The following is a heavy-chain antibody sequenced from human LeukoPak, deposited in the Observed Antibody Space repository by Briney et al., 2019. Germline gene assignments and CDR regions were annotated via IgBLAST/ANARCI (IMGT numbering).Heavy chain of an antibody. Sequence: GGSLRLSCAASGFTFSSYWMSWVRQAPGKGLEWVANIKQDGSEKFYVDSVKGRFTISRDNAKNSLYLQMNSLRAEDTAVYYCAGRGVHGSGAFYLDYWGQGTLVTVSS. CDR1: GFTFSSYW. CDR2: IKQDGSEK. J-gene: IGHJ4*02. V-gene: IGHV3-7*01. CDR3: AGRGVHGSGAFYLDY. D-gene: IGHD3-10*01.